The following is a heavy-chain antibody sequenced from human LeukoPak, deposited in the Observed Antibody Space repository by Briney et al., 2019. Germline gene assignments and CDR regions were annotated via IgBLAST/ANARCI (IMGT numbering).Heavy chain of an antibody. Sequence: GGSLRLSCAASGFTFTSYWIGWVRQMPGKGLEWMGIIYPGDSDTRYSPSFQGQVTISADKSISTAYLQWSSLKASDTAMYYCARSGDRYCSSTSCYTYWGQGTLVTVSS. CDR2: IYPGDSDT. CDR1: GFTFTSYW. J-gene: IGHJ4*02. V-gene: IGHV5-51*01. D-gene: IGHD2-2*02. CDR3: ARSGDRYCSSTSCYTY.